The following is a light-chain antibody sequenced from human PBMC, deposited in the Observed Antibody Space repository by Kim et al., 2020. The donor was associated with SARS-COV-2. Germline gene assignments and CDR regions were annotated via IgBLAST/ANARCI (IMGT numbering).Light chain of an antibody. Sequence: PGERVTLSCRASQSVSSSYLTWYQQKPGQAPRLLIYGASTRATGIPARFSGSGSGTDFTLTISSLQPEDFAVYYCQQDYNSPWTFGQGTKVDIK. J-gene: IGKJ1*01. V-gene: IGKV3D-7*01. CDR3: QQDYNSPWT. CDR1: QSVSSSY. CDR2: GAS.